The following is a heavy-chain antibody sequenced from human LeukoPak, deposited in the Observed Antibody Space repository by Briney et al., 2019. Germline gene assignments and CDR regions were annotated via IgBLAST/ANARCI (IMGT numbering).Heavy chain of an antibody. CDR1: GYTFTGYY. CDR3: ARAREYSSPFDY. J-gene: IGHJ4*02. Sequence: GASVTVSCEASGYTFTGYYMHWVRQAPGQGLEWMGWINPNSGGTNYAQKFQGWVTMTRDTSISTAYMELSRLRSDDTAVYYCARAREYSSPFDYWGQGTLVTVSS. CDR2: INPNSGGT. D-gene: IGHD6-6*01. V-gene: IGHV1-2*04.